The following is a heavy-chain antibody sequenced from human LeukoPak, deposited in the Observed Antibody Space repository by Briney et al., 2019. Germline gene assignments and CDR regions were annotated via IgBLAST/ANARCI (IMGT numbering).Heavy chain of an antibody. CDR2: ISSSGSTI. Sequence: PGGSLRLSCAASGFTFSSYEMNWVRQAPGKGLEWVSYISSSGSTIYYADSVKGRFTISRDNAKNSLYLQMNSLRAEDTAVYYCARDRKTTVTTLLAFDIWGQGTMVTVSS. J-gene: IGHJ3*02. D-gene: IGHD4-17*01. CDR1: GFTFSSYE. V-gene: IGHV3-48*03. CDR3: ARDRKTTVTTLLAFDI.